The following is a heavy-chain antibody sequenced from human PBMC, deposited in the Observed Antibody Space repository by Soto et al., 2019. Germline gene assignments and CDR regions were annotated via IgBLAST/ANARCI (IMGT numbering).Heavy chain of an antibody. Sequence: GGSLRLSCAASGFTFSSYAMSWVRQAPGKGLEWVSAISGSGGSTYYADSVKGRFTISRDNSKNTLYLQMNSLRAEDTAVYYCAKDRGYDFWSGYYGSTRAGYFDYWGQGTLVTVSS. CDR2: ISGSGGST. CDR1: GFTFSSYA. J-gene: IGHJ4*02. CDR3: AKDRGYDFWSGYYGSTRAGYFDY. D-gene: IGHD3-3*01. V-gene: IGHV3-23*01.